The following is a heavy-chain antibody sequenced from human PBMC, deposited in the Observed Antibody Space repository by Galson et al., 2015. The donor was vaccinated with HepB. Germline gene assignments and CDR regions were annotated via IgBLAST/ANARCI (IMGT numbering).Heavy chain of an antibody. V-gene: IGHV4-59*01. J-gene: IGHJ4*02. D-gene: IGHD1-14*01. Sequence: ETLSLTCTVFGDSISYNYWSWIRQPPGKGLEWIGYIHHSGPTNYNPSLKSRVTISIDTSKNHFSLRLTSVTAADTAVYFCASGSFGVFDYWGQGAPVTVSS. CDR3: ASGSFGVFDY. CDR2: IHHSGPT. CDR1: GDSISYNY.